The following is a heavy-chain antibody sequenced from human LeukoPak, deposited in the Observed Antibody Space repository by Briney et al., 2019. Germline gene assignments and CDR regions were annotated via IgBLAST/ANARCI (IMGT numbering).Heavy chain of an antibody. CDR2: ISVSGGST. CDR3: AKSNYFDSGGYYFFDY. CDR1: GFTFTKHA. J-gene: IGHJ4*02. D-gene: IGHD3-22*01. Sequence: PGGSLRLSCAASGFTFTKHAMSWVRQAPGKGLEWVSGISVSGGSTNYADSVKGRFTISRDNSKNTLYLQMNSLSAEDTAVYYCAKSNYFDSGGYYFFDYWGQGTLVTVSS. V-gene: IGHV3-23*01.